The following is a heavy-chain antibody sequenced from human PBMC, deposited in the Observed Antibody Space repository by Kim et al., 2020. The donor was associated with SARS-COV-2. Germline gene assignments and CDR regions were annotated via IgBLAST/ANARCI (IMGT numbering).Heavy chain of an antibody. J-gene: IGHJ6*02. V-gene: IGHV1-3*01. Sequence: QKFQGRVTITRDTSASTAYMELSSLRSEDTAVYYCARKPQTTVTTESMDVWGQGTTVTVSS. CDR3: ARKPQTTVTTESMDV. D-gene: IGHD4-17*01.